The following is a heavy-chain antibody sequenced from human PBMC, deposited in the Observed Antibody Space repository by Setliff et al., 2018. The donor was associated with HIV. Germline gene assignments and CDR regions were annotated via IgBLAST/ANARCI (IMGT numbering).Heavy chain of an antibody. Sequence: SETLSLTCTVSGFSITRSYYWGWMRQPPGKGLEWIGEVTHSGSTTYDPSLKSRITISVDTSKNQFSLKLSSVTAADTAVYWCVREDSRYHYFDRWGQGTPVTVSS. J-gene: IGHJ4*02. CDR1: GFSITRSYY. CDR3: VREDSRYHYFDR. CDR2: VTHSGST. V-gene: IGHV4-38-2*02. D-gene: IGHD3-22*01.